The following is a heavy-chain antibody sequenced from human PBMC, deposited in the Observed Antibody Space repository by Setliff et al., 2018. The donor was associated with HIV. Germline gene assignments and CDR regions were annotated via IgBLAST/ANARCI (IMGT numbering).Heavy chain of an antibody. CDR3: ARPSFGIGGGANFDS. Sequence: SETLSLTCSVTGASTSDNIYYWGWIRHSPGKGLEWIASAHYSGAVFYNPSLKSRVTMSVDTSGSRFSLKLTSVTAADTAVYYCARPSFGIGGGANFDSWGRGTLVTVSS. J-gene: IGHJ4*02. CDR1: GASTSDNIYY. CDR2: AHYSGAV. D-gene: IGHD3-3*01. V-gene: IGHV4-39*02.